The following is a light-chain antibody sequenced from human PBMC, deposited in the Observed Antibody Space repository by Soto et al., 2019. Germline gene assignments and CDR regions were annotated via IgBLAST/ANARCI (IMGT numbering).Light chain of an antibody. V-gene: IGLV2-14*01. Sequence: QSVLTQPASVSGSPGQSITISCTGTINDVGANNYVSWYQRHPGKAPKILIYEATNRPSGVSHRFSGSKSGNTASLTISGLQAEDEADYFCISYTITSTLVFGGGTKVTVL. J-gene: IGLJ2*01. CDR1: INDVGANNY. CDR3: ISYTITSTLV. CDR2: EAT.